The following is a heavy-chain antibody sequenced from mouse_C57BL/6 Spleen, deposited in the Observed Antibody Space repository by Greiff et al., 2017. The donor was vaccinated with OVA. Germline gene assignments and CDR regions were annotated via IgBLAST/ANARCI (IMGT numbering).Heavy chain of an antibody. J-gene: IGHJ4*01. D-gene: IGHD1-1*01. CDR1: GYSITSGYY. CDR2: ISYDGSN. CDR3: ARVDLYYAMDY. V-gene: IGHV3-6*01. Sequence: EVQRVESGPGLVKPSQSLSLTCSVTGYSITSGYYWNWIRQFPGNKLEWMGYISYDGSNNYNPSLKNRISITRDTSKNQFFLKLNSVTTEDTATYYCARVDLYYAMDYWGQGTSVTVSS.